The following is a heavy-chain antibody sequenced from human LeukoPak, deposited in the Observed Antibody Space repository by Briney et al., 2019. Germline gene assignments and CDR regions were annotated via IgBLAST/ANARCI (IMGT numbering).Heavy chain of an antibody. V-gene: IGHV4-59*08. CDR2: IDYTGST. CDR3: ARHPVLLSGMDV. J-gene: IGHJ6*02. Sequence: PSETLSLTCTVSGDSIRTYSWSWIRQSPGKGLEWIGYIDYTGSTNYNPSLKSRVTISVDTSKNHFSLKLTSVTAADTAVYYCARHPVLLSGMDVWGQGTMVTVSS. D-gene: IGHD3-10*01. CDR1: GDSIRTYS.